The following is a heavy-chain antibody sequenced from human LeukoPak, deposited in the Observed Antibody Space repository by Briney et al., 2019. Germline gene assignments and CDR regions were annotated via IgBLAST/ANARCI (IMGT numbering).Heavy chain of an antibody. CDR3: ARDTGLFDY. Sequence: SETLSLTCTVSGGXISSHYCSWIRQPPGKGLEWIGDIYYSGSTNYNPSLKSRVTISVDTSKNQLSLKLSSVTAADTAVYYCARDTGLFDYWGQGTLVTVSS. J-gene: IGHJ4*02. CDR2: IYYSGST. D-gene: IGHD3/OR15-3a*01. CDR1: GGXISSHY. V-gene: IGHV4-59*11.